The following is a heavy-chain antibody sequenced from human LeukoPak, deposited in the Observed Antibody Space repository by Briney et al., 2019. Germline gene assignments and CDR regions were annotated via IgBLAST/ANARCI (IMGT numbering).Heavy chain of an antibody. CDR1: GYTFTSYD. Sequence: ASVKVSCKASGYTFTSYDINWVRQATGQGLGWMGWMNPNSGNTGYAQKFQGRVTMTRNTSISTAYMELSSLRSEDTAVYYCARGPHYGSGSPDYYYYYMDVWGKGTTVTVSS. J-gene: IGHJ6*03. V-gene: IGHV1-8*01. D-gene: IGHD3-10*01. CDR3: ARGPHYGSGSPDYYYYYMDV. CDR2: MNPNSGNT.